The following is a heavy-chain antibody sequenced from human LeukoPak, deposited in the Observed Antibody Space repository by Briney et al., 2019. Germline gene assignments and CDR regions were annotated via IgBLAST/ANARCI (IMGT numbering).Heavy chain of an antibody. D-gene: IGHD5-24*01. J-gene: IGHJ4*02. CDR3: AKDPMGDGSNNAPSEDY. V-gene: IGHV3-30*02. CDR1: GFTFSSYG. Sequence: QPGGSLRLSCAASGFTFSSYGMHWVRQAPGKGLEWVAFIRYDGSNKYYADSVKGRFTISRDNSKNTLYLQMNSLRAEDTAVYYCAKDPMGDGSNNAPSEDYWGQGTLVTVSS. CDR2: IRYDGSNK.